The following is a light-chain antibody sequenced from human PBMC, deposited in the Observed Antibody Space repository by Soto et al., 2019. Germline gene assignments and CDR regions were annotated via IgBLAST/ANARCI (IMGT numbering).Light chain of an antibody. Sequence: QAVVAQEASVSVSPGCTVTLTCASSTGPVTSGLYPHWVQQKPGQPPRTLTYSTTNTHSWSPARFSGSLLGGKAALTLSGVQPEDEAAYYCLLYYGGSYVFGAGTKVTVL. CDR1: TGPVTSGLY. CDR3: LLYYGGSYV. CDR2: STT. J-gene: IGLJ1*01. V-gene: IGLV7-43*01.